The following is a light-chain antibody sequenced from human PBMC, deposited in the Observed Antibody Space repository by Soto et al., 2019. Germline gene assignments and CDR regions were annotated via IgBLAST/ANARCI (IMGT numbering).Light chain of an antibody. J-gene: IGKJ2*01. CDR3: QQYCSSPPYT. CDR2: GAS. Sequence: EIVLTQSPGTLSLSPGERATLSCRASQSVSSSYLAWYQQKPGQAPRLLIYGASSRATGIPDRFSGSGSGTTFTLTISRLEPADFAVYYCQQYCSSPPYTFGQGTKLEIK. CDR1: QSVSSSY. V-gene: IGKV3-20*01.